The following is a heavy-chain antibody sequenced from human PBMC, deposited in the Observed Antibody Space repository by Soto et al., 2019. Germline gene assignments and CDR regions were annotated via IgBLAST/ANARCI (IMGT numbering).Heavy chain of an antibody. CDR3: AKAYGSGSHGGWFDP. Sequence: QVQLVESGGGVVQPGRSLRLSCAASGFTFSSYGMHWVRQAPGKGLEWVAVISYDGSNKYYADSVKGRFTISRDNSKNPLYLQMNSLRAEDTAVYYCAKAYGSGSHGGWFDPWGQGTLVTVSS. CDR2: ISYDGSNK. CDR1: GFTFSSYG. V-gene: IGHV3-30*18. D-gene: IGHD3-10*01. J-gene: IGHJ5*02.